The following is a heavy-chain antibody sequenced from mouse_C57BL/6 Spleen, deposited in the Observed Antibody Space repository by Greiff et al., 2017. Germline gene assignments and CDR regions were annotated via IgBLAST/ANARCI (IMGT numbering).Heavy chain of an antibody. J-gene: IGHJ1*03. Sequence: VKLMESGAELVMPGASVKLSCKASGYTFTSYWMHWVKQRPGQGLEWIGEIDPSDSYTNYNQKFKGKSTLTVDKSSSTAYMQLSSLTSEDSAVYYCARPKNYYGSSYWYFDVWGTGTTVTVSS. CDR2: IDPSDSYT. D-gene: IGHD1-1*01. CDR3: ARPKNYYGSSYWYFDV. CDR1: GYTFTSYW. V-gene: IGHV1-69*01.